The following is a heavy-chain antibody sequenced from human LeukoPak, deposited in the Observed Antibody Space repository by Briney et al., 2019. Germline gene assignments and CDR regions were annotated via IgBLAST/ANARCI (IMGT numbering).Heavy chain of an antibody. CDR3: AKGGVVIRVILFGFQKGPYYFDS. CDR1: GFTFSSYA. CDR2: ISYDGSNK. J-gene: IGHJ4*02. D-gene: IGHD2-21*01. Sequence: GGSLRLSCAASGFTFSSYAMHWVRQAPGKGLEWVAVISYDGSNKYYADSVKGRFTISRDNPKNTLYLQMDSVRAEDTAVYFCAKGGVVIRVILFGFQKGPYYFDSWAREPWSPSPQ. V-gene: IGHV3-30*07.